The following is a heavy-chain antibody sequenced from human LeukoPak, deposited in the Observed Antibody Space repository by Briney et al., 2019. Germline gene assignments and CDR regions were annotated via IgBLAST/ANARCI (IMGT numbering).Heavy chain of an antibody. CDR3: ARVAYSYGHYWYFDL. CDR2: IDHSGST. V-gene: IGHV4-34*01. D-gene: IGHD5-18*01. J-gene: IGHJ2*01. CDR1: GGSFSGNY. Sequence: PSETLSLTCAVYGGSFSGNYWSCIRQPPGKGLEWIGEIDHSGSTNYNPSLKSRVTISVDTSKNQFSLRLSSVTAADTAVYYCARVAYSYGHYWYFDLWGRGTLVTVSS.